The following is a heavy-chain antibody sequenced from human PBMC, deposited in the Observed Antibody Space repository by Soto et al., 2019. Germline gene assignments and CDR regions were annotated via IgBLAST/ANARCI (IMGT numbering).Heavy chain of an antibody. CDR3: ARETEDGVPGDY. CDR1: GYTFTSHT. CDR2: IIVSNGSP. D-gene: IGHD3-3*01. V-gene: IGHV1-3*01. Sequence: QVQLVQSGAEVKEPGASVRVSCKASGYTFTSHTLHWARQAPGQGLEWMGWIIVSNGSPRYAPQFQGRVTFGRDTSATTAYMELSSLTSEDTAVYYCARETEDGVPGDYWGQGTPVVVSS. J-gene: IGHJ4*02.